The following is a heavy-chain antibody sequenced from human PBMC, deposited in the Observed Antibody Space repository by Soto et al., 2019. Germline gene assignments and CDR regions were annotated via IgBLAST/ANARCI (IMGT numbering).Heavy chain of an antibody. CDR2: ISSSSSYI. J-gene: IGHJ6*02. V-gene: IGHV3-21*01. CDR3: ARDGSGYDPLGGSHYYYGMDV. D-gene: IGHD5-12*01. CDR1: GFTFSSYS. Sequence: PGGSLRLSCAASGFTFSSYSMNWVRQAPGKGLEWVSSISSSSSYIYYADSVKGRFTISRDNAKNSLYLQMNSLRAEDTAVYYCARDGSGYDPLGGSHYYYGMDVWGQGTTVTVS.